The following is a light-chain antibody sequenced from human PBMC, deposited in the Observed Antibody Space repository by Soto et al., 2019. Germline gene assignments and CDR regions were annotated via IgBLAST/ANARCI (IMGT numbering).Light chain of an antibody. CDR3: QQSYTTPRT. CDR2: ATS. J-gene: IGKJ1*01. V-gene: IGKV1-39*01. Sequence: DIQMTQSPSSLSASVGDRVTIACRASQSISIYLNWYQQRPGKAPKLLIYATSSLQSGVPSRFSGSGSETDFTLTISSLQPEDFASYYCQQSYTTPRTFGQGTKVDI. CDR1: QSISIY.